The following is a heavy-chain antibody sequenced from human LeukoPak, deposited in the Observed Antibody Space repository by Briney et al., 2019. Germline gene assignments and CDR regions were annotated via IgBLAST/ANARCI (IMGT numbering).Heavy chain of an antibody. CDR3: VRDLRTGSYGNYYGMDV. Sequence: GGSLRLSCAASGFTFDDYGMSWVRQAPGTGLEWVSGINWNGGGTGYVDSVKGRFTISRDNAKNSLYLQMNSLRAEDTALYYCVRDLRTGSYGNYYGMDVWGQGTTVTVSS. J-gene: IGHJ6*02. D-gene: IGHD1-26*01. CDR1: GFTFDDYG. V-gene: IGHV3-20*04. CDR2: INWNGGGT.